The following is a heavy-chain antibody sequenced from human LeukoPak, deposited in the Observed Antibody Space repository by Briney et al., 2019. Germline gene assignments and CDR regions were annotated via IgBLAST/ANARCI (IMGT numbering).Heavy chain of an antibody. CDR2: IYPGGSNG. Sequence: GESLKISCKCSGFDFTAYGIAWVRQMPGKGLEWMGNIYPGGSNGRYSPSFQGQVTISADKSISTAYLQWSSLKASDTAMYYCARPLAIGQEVDYWGQGTLVTVSS. CDR1: GFDFTAYG. D-gene: IGHD3-22*01. J-gene: IGHJ4*02. V-gene: IGHV5-51*01. CDR3: ARPLAIGQEVDY.